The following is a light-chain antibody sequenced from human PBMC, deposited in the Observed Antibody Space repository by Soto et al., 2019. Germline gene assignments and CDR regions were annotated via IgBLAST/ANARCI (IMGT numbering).Light chain of an antibody. J-gene: IGLJ2*01. CDR3: SSYAANNNLV. V-gene: IGLV2-8*01. CDR2: EVI. CDR1: SSDVGSYNY. Sequence: QYALTQPPSASGSPGQSVTISCTGTSSDVGSYNYVSWYQQLPGKVPKLMIYEVIKRPSGVPDRFSGSKSGNTASLTVSGLQAEDEADYYCSSYAANNNLVFGGGTKLTVL.